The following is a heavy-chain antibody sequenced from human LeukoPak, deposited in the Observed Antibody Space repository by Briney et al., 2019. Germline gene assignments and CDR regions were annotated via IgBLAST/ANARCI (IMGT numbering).Heavy chain of an antibody. Sequence: GASVKVSCKASGHTLTTYAFTWVRQAPGQGLEWMGRIIPILGIANYAQKFQGRVTITADKSTSTAYMELRSLRSDDTAVYYCARTTVDYPGYFDYWGQGTLVTVSS. D-gene: IGHD4-11*01. CDR1: GHTLTTYA. CDR2: IIPILGIA. J-gene: IGHJ4*02. CDR3: ARTTVDYPGYFDY. V-gene: IGHV1-69*04.